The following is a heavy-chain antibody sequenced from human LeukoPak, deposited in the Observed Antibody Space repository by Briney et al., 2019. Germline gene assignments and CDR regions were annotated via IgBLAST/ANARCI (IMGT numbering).Heavy chain of an antibody. J-gene: IGHJ4*02. CDR2: ITGGGGTT. V-gene: IGHV3-23*01. Sequence: GGSLRLSCEASGLTFSSYGMSWVRQAPGKGLQWVSAITGGGGTTYYADSVKGRFTISRDNSKNMLYLQTNSLRAEDTAVYYCARDGTPYDSSGYYYLWGQGTLVTVSS. D-gene: IGHD3-22*01. CDR3: ARDGTPYDSSGYYYL. CDR1: GLTFSSYG.